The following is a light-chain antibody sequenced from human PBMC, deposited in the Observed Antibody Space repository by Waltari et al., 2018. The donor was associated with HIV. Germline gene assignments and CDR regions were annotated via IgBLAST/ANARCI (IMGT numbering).Light chain of an antibody. V-gene: IGLV2-14*01. CDR3: SSYTSSSTRV. Sequence: QSALTQPASVSGSPGQSITISCPGTRSDVGGYNYVSWYQQHPGKAPKLMIYEVSNRPSGVSNRFSGSKSGNTASLTISGLQAEDEADYYCSSYTSSSTRVFGGGTNLTVL. CDR2: EVS. CDR1: RSDVGGYNY. J-gene: IGLJ3*02.